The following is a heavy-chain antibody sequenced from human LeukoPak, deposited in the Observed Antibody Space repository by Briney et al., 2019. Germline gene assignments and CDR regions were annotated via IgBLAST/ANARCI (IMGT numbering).Heavy chain of an antibody. V-gene: IGHV7-4-1*02. CDR1: GCTFTSYA. CDR3: ARLSSGIREPCFDY. J-gene: IGHJ4*02. D-gene: IGHD1-26*01. CDR2: VNTNTGNP. Sequence: ASVKVSCKASGCTFTSYAMNWVRQAPGQGLEWMGWVNTNTGNPTCAQGFTGRFVFSLDTSVSTAYLQISSLKAEDTAVYYCARLSSGIREPCFDYWGQGTLVTVSS.